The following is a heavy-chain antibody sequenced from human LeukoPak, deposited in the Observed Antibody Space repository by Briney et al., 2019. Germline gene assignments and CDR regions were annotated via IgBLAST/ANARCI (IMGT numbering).Heavy chain of an antibody. CDR1: GFTFSNHG. J-gene: IGHJ4*02. Sequence: GWTLRLSCAASGFTFSNHGMNWVRQAPGTGLEWVSGISPSGDITYYADSVKGRFTISRDNSKNPLYLEVISLTAEDTAVYYCAKDDAWLRFGEWSQGTLVTVSS. V-gene: IGHV3-23*01. D-gene: IGHD3-10*01. CDR3: AKDDAWLRFGE. CDR2: ISPSGDIT.